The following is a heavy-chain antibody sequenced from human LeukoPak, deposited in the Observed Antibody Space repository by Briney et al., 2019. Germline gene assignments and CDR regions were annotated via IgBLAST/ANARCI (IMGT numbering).Heavy chain of an antibody. CDR2: ISSSSSYI. V-gene: IGHV3-21*01. CDR3: ARDGSYGSGSYWGAYYYYYMDV. Sequence: GGSLRLSCAASGFTFSSYSMNWVRQAPGKGLEWVSSISSSSSYIYYADSVKGRFTISRDNAKNSLYLQMNSLRAEDTAVYYCARDGSYGSGSYWGAYYYYYMDVWGKGATVTISS. J-gene: IGHJ6*03. D-gene: IGHD3-10*01. CDR1: GFTFSSYS.